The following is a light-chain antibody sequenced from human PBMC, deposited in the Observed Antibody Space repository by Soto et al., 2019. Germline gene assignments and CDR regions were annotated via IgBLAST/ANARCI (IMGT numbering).Light chain of an antibody. V-gene: IGKV1-5*03. J-gene: IGKJ2*01. CDR1: ESVRSF. CDR3: QQYNGDFYS. Sequence: DIQLTQSPSTLSASVGDTVTITCRASESVRSFLAWHQHKPGNAPKLLIYKASYLETGVPSRFSGSGAGTEFTLTISSLQPDYFSTYYRQQYNGDFYSFGQETKLDIK. CDR2: KAS.